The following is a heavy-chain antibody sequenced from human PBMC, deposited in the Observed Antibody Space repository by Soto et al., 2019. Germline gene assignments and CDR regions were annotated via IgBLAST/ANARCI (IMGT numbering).Heavy chain of an antibody. V-gene: IGHV4-59*08. D-gene: IGHD2-15*01. CDR3: ARQPQDTAAVDL. Sequence: QVQLQESGPGLVKPSETLSLTCTVSGISINEYYWSWIRQSPGKGLEWIAYMHYNGDTKYNPSLKKRVTMSVRSSNKQVSLNLGSLTAADTAVYHCARQPQDTAAVDLLGQGRMVTVSS. CDR2: MHYNGDT. CDR1: GISINEYY. J-gene: IGHJ3*01.